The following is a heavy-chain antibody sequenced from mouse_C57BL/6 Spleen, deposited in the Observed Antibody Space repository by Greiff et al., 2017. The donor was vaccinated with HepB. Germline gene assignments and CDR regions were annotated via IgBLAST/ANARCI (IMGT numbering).Heavy chain of an antibody. CDR1: GYTFTSYG. CDR2: IYPRSGNT. J-gene: IGHJ2*01. V-gene: IGHV1-81*01. CDR3: ASTGTSY. Sequence: QVQLQQSGAELARPGASVKLSCKASGYTFTSYGISWVKQRTRQGLEWIGEIYPRSGNTYYNEKFKGKATLTADKSSSTAYMELRSLTSEDSAVYFCASTGTSYWGQGTTLTVSS. D-gene: IGHD4-1*01.